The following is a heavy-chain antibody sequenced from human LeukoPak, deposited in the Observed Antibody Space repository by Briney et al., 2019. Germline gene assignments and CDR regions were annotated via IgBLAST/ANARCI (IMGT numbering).Heavy chain of an antibody. J-gene: IGHJ4*02. V-gene: IGHV3-23*01. Sequence: GGSLRLSCAASGFTFSSHAMNWVRQAPGKGLEWVSGISGRGGSTYYADSVKGRFTIPRDNSKNTVYLQMNSLRAEDTALYYCAKHPRYDSSSWYSDYWGQGTLVTVSS. CDR1: GFTFSSHA. CDR2: ISGRGGST. D-gene: IGHD6-13*01. CDR3: AKHPRYDSSSWYSDY.